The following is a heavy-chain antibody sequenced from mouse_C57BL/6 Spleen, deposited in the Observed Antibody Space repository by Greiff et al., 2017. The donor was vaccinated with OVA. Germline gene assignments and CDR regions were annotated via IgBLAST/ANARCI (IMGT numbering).Heavy chain of an antibody. V-gene: IGHV5-17*01. Sequence: DVKLVESGGGLVKPGGSLKLSCAASGFTFSDYGMHWVRQAPEKGLEWVAYISSGSSTIYYADTVKGRFTISRDNAKNTLFLQMTSLRSEDTAMYYCARLFITTVGAPAFDVWGTGTTVTVSS. CDR3: ARLFITTVGAPAFDV. CDR1: GFTFSDYG. D-gene: IGHD1-1*01. CDR2: ISSGSSTI. J-gene: IGHJ1*03.